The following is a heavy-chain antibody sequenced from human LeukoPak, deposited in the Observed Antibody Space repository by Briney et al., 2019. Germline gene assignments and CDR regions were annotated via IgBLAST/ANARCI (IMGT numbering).Heavy chain of an antibody. V-gene: IGHV3-74*01. D-gene: IGHD5-18*01. CDR3: ATGHSYGYDY. CDR2: VKGDGRTT. J-gene: IGHJ4*02. CDR1: GLTFSDFW. Sequence: GGSLRLSCAASGLTFSDFWMHWVRQPPGKGLVWVALVKGDGRTTIYADSVKGRFTISRDNAKNKLYLQMNSLRADDSGVYYCATGHSYGYDYWGQGVLVTVSS.